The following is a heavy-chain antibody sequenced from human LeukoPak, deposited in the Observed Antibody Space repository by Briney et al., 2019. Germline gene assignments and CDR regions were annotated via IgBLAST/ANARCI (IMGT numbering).Heavy chain of an antibody. CDR3: AREARMYGMDV. V-gene: IGHV3-7*01. J-gene: IGHJ6*02. D-gene: IGHD2-8*01. CDR2: IKQDGSEK. Sequence: PGGSLRLSCVVSGFTVSNNYMGWVRQAPGKGLEWVANIKQDGSEKYYVDSVKGRFTISRDNAKNSLYLQMNSLRAEDTAVYYCAREARMYGMDVWGQGTTVTVSS. CDR1: GFTVSNNY.